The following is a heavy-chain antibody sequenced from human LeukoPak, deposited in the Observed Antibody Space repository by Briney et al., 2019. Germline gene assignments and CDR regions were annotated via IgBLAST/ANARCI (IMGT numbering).Heavy chain of an antibody. V-gene: IGHV1-2*02. CDR3: ARSWSHGDYGNWFDP. J-gene: IGHJ5*02. D-gene: IGHD4-17*01. Sequence: ASVKVSCKASGYTFTGYYMHWVRQAPGQGLEWMGWINPNSGGTNYAQKFQGRVTMTRDTSISTAYMELSRLRSDDTAVYYCARSWSHGDYGNWFDPWGQGTLVTVSP. CDR2: INPNSGGT. CDR1: GYTFTGYY.